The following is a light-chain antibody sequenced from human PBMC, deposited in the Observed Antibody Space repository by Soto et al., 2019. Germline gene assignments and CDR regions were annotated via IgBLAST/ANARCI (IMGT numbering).Light chain of an antibody. CDR1: SSNIGAGFD. Sequence: QSVLTQPPSVSGAPGQRITISCTGSSSNIGAGFDVHWYQLLPGTAPKLLIYGNTNRPSGVPDRFSGSKSGTSASLAITGLQAEDEADYYCQSYDSSLSDSVFGGGTKLTVL. CDR2: GNT. J-gene: IGLJ2*01. CDR3: QSYDSSLSDSV. V-gene: IGLV1-40*01.